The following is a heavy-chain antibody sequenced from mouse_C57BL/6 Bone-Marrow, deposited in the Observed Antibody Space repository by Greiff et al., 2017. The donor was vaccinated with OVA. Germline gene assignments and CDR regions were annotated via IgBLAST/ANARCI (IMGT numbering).Heavy chain of an antibody. CDR3: GASGDY. D-gene: IGHD3-1*01. CDR2: IYPRDGST. CDR1: GYTFTSYD. J-gene: IGHJ2*01. V-gene: IGHV1-85*01. Sequence: VHLVESGPELVKPGASVKLSCKASGYTFTSYDINWVKQRPGQGLEWIGWIYPRDGSTKYNEKFKGKATLTVDTSSSTAYMELHSLTSEDSAVYFCGASGDYWGQGTTLTVSS.